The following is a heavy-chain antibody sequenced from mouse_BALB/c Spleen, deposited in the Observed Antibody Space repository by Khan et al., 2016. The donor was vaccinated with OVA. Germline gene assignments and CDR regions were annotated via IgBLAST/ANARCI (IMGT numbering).Heavy chain of an antibody. CDR1: GYTFTEYT. V-gene: IGHV1-18*01. Sequence: EVQLQQSGPDLVKPGASVKISCKTSGYTFTEYTMHWVKQSHGKSLDWIGVINPNNGDTTYNQQFRGKAPLTVDKSSSTAYMTLRSLTADDAAGYYCARWYFGSTWFADWGQGTLVTVAA. D-gene: IGHD2-1*01. CDR3: ARWYFGSTWFAD. CDR2: INPNNGDT. J-gene: IGHJ3*01.